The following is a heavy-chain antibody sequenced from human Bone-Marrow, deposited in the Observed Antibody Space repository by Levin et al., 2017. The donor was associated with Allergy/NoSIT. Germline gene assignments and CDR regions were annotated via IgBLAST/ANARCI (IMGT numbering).Heavy chain of an antibody. V-gene: IGHV3-53*01. Sequence: PGGSLRLSCAASGFTVSTNYMTWVRQAPGKGLEWVSLIYSGGNTYHADSVKGRFTISRDNSKNTLYLQMNSLRADDTAVYYCARQRGYSGYDSLGYWGQGTLVTVSS. CDR3: ARQRGYSGYDSLGY. CDR2: IYSGGNT. D-gene: IGHD5-12*01. CDR1: GFTVSTNY. J-gene: IGHJ4*02.